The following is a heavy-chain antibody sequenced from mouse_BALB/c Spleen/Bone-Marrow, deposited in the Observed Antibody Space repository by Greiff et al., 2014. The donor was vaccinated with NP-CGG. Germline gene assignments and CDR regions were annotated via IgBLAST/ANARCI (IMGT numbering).Heavy chain of an antibody. CDR1: GYTFTDYN. CDR2: IYPYNGNT. Sequence: VQLQQSGPELVKPGASVKISCKASGYTFTDYNMHWVKQNHGKSLEWIGYIYPYNGNTGYNQKFKSKATLTVDNSSSTAYMELRSLTSEDSAVYYCARGVYYDYDVWFANWGQGTQVTVSA. J-gene: IGHJ3*01. D-gene: IGHD2-4*01. CDR3: ARGVYYDYDVWFAN. V-gene: IGHV1S29*02.